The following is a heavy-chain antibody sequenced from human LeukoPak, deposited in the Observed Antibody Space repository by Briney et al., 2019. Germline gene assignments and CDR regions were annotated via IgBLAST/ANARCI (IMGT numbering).Heavy chain of an antibody. CDR3: LTGENFDY. J-gene: IGHJ4*02. Sequence: PSETLSLTSTDSGGSISSSSYYRSCTRQPAGKGMEWIGRIYTSGSTNYNPSLKKRLTISVDTSKNALSLKLSSVTAADTAVYYCLTGENFDYWGEGSLLTVSS. CDR2: IYTSGST. D-gene: IGHD7-27*01. V-gene: IGHV4-61*02. CDR1: GGSISSSSYY.